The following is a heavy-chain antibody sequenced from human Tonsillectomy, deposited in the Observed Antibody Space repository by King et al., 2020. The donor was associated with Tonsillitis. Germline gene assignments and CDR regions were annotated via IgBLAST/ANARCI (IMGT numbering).Heavy chain of an antibody. CDR2: IRGSGSNT. V-gene: IGHV3-23*04. J-gene: IGHJ5*02. Sequence: VQLVESGGGLVQPGGSLRLSCAASGFTFSNYAMSWVRQAPGKGLDRGSTIRGSGSNTFYANPGKGRFTTSRDNSKNTQYLQMNSLRAEDTAVYYCAKGGEAVAVWFDPWGQGTLVTVSS. D-gene: IGHD6-19*01. CDR1: GFTFSNYA. CDR3: AKGGEAVAVWFDP.